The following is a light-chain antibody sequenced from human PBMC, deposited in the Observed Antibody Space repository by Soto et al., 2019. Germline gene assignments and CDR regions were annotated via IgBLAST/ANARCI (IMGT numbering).Light chain of an antibody. CDR2: DAS. CDR1: QSVSTS. CDR3: QVRDAWPS. Sequence: IVFTQPPVTLAVSPGESAVLSCRASQSVSTSLAWYQHKPGQAPRLFIYDASKRAPGIPARFTGSGSGTDFTLTISSLEPEDVAIYSCQVRDAWPSVGQGTKV. J-gene: IGKJ1*01. V-gene: IGKV3-11*01.